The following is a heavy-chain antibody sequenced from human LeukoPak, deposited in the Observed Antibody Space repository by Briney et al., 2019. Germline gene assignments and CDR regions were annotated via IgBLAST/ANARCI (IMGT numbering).Heavy chain of an antibody. Sequence: ASVKVSCKASGYTFTSYGISWGRQAPGQGLEWMGWISAYNGNTNYAQKLQGRVTMTTDTSTSTAYMELRSLRSDDTAVYYCARTVGSSSFEGDYYYYYYMDVWGKGTTVTVSS. CDR2: ISAYNGNT. CDR1: GYTFTSYG. CDR3: ARTVGSSSFEGDYYYYYYMDV. D-gene: IGHD6-6*01. V-gene: IGHV1-18*01. J-gene: IGHJ6*03.